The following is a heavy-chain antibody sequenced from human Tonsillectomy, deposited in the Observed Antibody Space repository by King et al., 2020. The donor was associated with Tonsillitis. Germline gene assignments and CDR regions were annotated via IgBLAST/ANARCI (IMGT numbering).Heavy chain of an antibody. Sequence: VQLVESGGGLVKPGGSLRLSCAASGFTFSSYSMNWVRQAPGKGLEWVSSISSSSGYIYYADSVKGRFTISRDNAKNSLYLQMNSLRAEDTAVYYCARGPLPIRSWFDPWGQGTLVTVSS. CDR2: ISSSSGYI. J-gene: IGHJ5*02. CDR1: GFTFSSYS. D-gene: IGHD3-10*01. CDR3: ARGPLPIRSWFDP. V-gene: IGHV3-21*01.